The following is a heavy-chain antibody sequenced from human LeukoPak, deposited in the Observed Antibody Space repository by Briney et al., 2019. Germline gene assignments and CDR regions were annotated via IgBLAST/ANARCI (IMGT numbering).Heavy chain of an antibody. D-gene: IGHD5-18*01. Sequence: PGRSLRLCCAASGFTFSSYAMHWVREAPGKGLEWVAVISYDGSNKYYADSVKGRFTISRDNSKNTLYLQMNSLRAEDTAVYYCARDPYSYGYVNYWGQGTLVTVSS. V-gene: IGHV3-30*04. J-gene: IGHJ4*02. CDR1: GFTFSSYA. CDR3: ARDPYSYGYVNY. CDR2: ISYDGSNK.